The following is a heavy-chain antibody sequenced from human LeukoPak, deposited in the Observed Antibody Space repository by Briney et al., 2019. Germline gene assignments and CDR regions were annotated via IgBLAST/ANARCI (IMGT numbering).Heavy chain of an antibody. V-gene: IGHV4-59*12. J-gene: IGHJ4*02. Sequence: PSETLSLTCTVSGGSISSYYWSWIRQPPGKGLEWIGYIYYSGSTNYNPSLKSRVTISVDTSKNQFSLKLSSVTAADTAVYYCARGVPGYCSSTSCYPFDYWGQGTLVTVSS. CDR3: ARGVPGYCSSTSCYPFDY. CDR1: GGSISSYY. D-gene: IGHD2-2*01. CDR2: IYYSGST.